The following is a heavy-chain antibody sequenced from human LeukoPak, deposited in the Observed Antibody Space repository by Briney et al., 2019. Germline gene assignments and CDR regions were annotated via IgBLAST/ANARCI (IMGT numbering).Heavy chain of an antibody. D-gene: IGHD3-3*01. J-gene: IGHJ6*02. Sequence: PGGSLRLSCAASGFTFSSYWMSWVPQAPGKGLEWVANIKQDGSEKYYVDSVKGRFTISRDNDKNSLYLQMNSLRAEDTAVYYCARDHPVIMHYYYYGMDVWGQGTTVTVSS. CDR1: GFTFSSYW. CDR2: IKQDGSEK. V-gene: IGHV3-7*01. CDR3: ARDHPVIMHYYYYGMDV.